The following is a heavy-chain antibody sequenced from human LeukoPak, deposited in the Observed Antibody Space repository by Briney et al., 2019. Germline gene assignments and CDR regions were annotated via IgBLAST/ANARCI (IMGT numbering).Heavy chain of an antibody. J-gene: IGHJ5*02. Sequence: SETLSLTCTVSGYSISSGYYWGWIRQPPGKGLEWIGSIYHSGSTYYNPSLKSRVTISVDTSKNQFSLKLSSVTAADTAVYYCARGPPTNGNYWFAPGGQGTLVP. CDR2: IYHSGST. D-gene: IGHD1-14*01. V-gene: IGHV4-38-2*02. CDR3: ARGPPTNGNYWFAP. CDR1: GYSISSGYY.